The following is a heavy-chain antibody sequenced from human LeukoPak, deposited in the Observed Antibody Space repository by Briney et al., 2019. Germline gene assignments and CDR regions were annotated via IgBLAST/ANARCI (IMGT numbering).Heavy chain of an antibody. CDR2: IYWNDDK. J-gene: IGHJ3*02. V-gene: IGHV2-5*01. CDR3: AHRQVGMATIGVYAFDT. Sequence: SGPTLVNPTQTLTLTCTFSGFSLSTSGVGVGWIRQPPGKALKWLAIIYWNDDKRYSPSLKSRLTIAKDTSKNLVVLTMTNMDPVDTATYYCAHRQVGMATIGVYAFDTWGQGTMVTVSS. D-gene: IGHD5-24*01. CDR1: GFSLSTSGVG.